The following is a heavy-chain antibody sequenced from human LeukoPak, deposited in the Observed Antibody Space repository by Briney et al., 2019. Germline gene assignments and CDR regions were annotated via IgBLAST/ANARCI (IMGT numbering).Heavy chain of an antibody. CDR3: ARGRSEWELTAFDY. V-gene: IGHV4-34*01. D-gene: IGHD1-26*01. J-gene: IGHJ4*02. CDR1: GGSFSGYY. CDR2: INHSGST. Sequence: SETLSLTCAVYGGSFSGYYWSWICQPPGKGLEWIGEINHSGSTNYNPSLKSRVTISVDTSKNQFSLKLSSVTAADTAVYYCARGRSEWELTAFDYWGQGTLVTVSS.